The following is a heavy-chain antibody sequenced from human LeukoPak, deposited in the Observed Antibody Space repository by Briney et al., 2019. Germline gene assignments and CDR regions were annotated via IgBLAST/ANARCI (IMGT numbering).Heavy chain of an antibody. Sequence: SETLSLTCAVYGGSFSGYYWSWIRQPPGKGLEWIGEINHSGSTNYNPSLKSRVTISVDKSKNQFSLKLSSVTAADTAVYYCARAPLNDYGDYGKPDYWGQGTLVTVSS. J-gene: IGHJ4*02. CDR3: ARAPLNDYGDYGKPDY. CDR2: INHSGST. D-gene: IGHD4-17*01. CDR1: GGSFSGYY. V-gene: IGHV4-34*01.